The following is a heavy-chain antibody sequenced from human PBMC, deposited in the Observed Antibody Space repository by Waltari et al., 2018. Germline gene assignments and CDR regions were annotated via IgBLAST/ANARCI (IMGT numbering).Heavy chain of an antibody. V-gene: IGHV1-2*02. CDR1: GYTFTGYY. D-gene: IGHD3-22*01. CDR2: INPNSGGT. CDR3: ARSPNNQEMKWLPSYYFDY. J-gene: IGHJ4*02. Sequence: QVQLVQSGAEVKKPGASVKVSCKASGYTFTGYYMHWVRQAPGQGLEWMGWINPNSGGTNYAQKFQGRVTMTRDTSISTAYMELSRLRSDDTAVYYCARSPNNQEMKWLPSYYFDYWGQGTLVTVSS.